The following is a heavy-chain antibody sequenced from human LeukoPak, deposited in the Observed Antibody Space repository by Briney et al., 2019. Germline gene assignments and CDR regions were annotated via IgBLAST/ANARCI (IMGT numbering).Heavy chain of an antibody. Sequence: PSETLSLTCTVSGGSISSYYWGWIRQPPGKGLEWIGSIYYSGSTYYNPSLKSRVTISVDTSKNQFSLKLSSVTAADTAVYYCARVITRNWNDYIDYWGQGTLVTVSS. CDR3: ARVITRNWNDYIDY. J-gene: IGHJ4*02. V-gene: IGHV4-39*07. CDR2: IYYSGST. CDR1: GGSISSYY. D-gene: IGHD1-1*01.